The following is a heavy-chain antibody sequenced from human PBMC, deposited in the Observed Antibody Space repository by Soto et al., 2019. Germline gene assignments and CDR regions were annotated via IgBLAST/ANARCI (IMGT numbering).Heavy chain of an antibody. J-gene: IGHJ5*02. V-gene: IGHV1-46*01. CDR2: INPMGGST. Sequence: QEQLVQSGAEVKEPGASVKVSCKASGYTFINYYIHWVRQAPGQGLEWMAIINPMGGSTNYAQEFQGRVTLTSDTSTSTVYMELSSLRFEETALFYCARDLAAGDLWGQGTLVTVSS. CDR3: ARDLAAGDL. D-gene: IGHD6-13*01. CDR1: GYTFINYY.